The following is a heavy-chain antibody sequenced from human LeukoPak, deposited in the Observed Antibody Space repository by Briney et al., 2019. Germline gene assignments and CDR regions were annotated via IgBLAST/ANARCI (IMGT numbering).Heavy chain of an antibody. Sequence: PETLSLTCAVYGGSFSGYYWSWIRQPPGKGLEWIGEINHSGSTNYNPSLKSRVTISVDTSKNQFSLKLSSVTAADTAVYYCASTKGYCTNGVCYGHFDYWGQGTLVTVSS. V-gene: IGHV4-34*01. CDR2: INHSGST. D-gene: IGHD2-8*01. CDR3: ASTKGYCTNGVCYGHFDY. CDR1: GGSFSGYY. J-gene: IGHJ4*02.